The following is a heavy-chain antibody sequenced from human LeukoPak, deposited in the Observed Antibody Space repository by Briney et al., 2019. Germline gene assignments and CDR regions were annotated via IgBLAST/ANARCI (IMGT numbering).Heavy chain of an antibody. CDR2: ISGSGGST. J-gene: IGHJ4*02. V-gene: IGHV3-23*01. D-gene: IGHD1-26*01. CDR3: AKDSPVATW. CDR1: GFTFSSYA. Sequence: SGGSLRLSCAASGFTFSSYAMSWVRQAPGKGLEWVSAISGSGGSTYYADSVKGRFTISRDNSKNTLYLQMDSLRADDTAKYYCAKDSPVATWWGRGTLVTVSS.